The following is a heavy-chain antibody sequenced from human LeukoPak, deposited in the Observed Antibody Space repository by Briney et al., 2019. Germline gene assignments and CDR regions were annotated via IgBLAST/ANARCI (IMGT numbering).Heavy chain of an antibody. Sequence: GGSLRLSCAASGFTLSSYGMHWVRQAPGKGLVWVSRINSDGSSTSYADSVKGRFTISRDNAKNTLYLQMNSLRAEDTAVYYCARDLGIVGAEGAFDIWGQGTMVTVSS. D-gene: IGHD1-26*01. V-gene: IGHV3-74*01. CDR2: INSDGSST. CDR3: ARDLGIVGAEGAFDI. J-gene: IGHJ3*02. CDR1: GFTLSSYG.